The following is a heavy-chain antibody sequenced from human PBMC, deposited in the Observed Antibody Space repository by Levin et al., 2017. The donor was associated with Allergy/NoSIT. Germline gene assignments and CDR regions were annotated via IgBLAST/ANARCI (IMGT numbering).Heavy chain of an antibody. D-gene: IGHD6-13*01. Sequence: GGSLRLSCAASGFTVSSNYMSWVRQAPGKGLEWVSVIYSGGSTYYADSVKGRFTISRDNSKNTLYLQMNSLRAEDTAVYYCARTEQQLVLGDWGQGTLVTVSS. CDR1: GFTVSSNY. V-gene: IGHV3-66*01. CDR3: ARTEQQLVLGD. J-gene: IGHJ4*02. CDR2: IYSGGST.